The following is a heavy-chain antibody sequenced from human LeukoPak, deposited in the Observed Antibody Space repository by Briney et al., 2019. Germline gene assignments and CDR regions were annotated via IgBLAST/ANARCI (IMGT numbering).Heavy chain of an antibody. Sequence: GGTLRLSCAASGFTFSNYGMSWVRQAPGKGLEWVANIKQDGSEKYYVDSVKGRFTISRDNAKNSLYLQMNSLRAEDTAVYYCARTRLYYYYMDVWGKGTTVTISS. J-gene: IGHJ6*03. CDR1: GFTFSNYG. V-gene: IGHV3-7*01. CDR3: ARTRLYYYYMDV. CDR2: IKQDGSEK.